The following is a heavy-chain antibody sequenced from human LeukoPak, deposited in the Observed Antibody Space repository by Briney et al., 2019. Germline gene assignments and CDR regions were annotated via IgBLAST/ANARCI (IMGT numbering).Heavy chain of an antibody. CDR1: GGSISSSSYY. D-gene: IGHD6-13*01. J-gene: IGHJ4*02. Sequence: KTSETLSLTCTVSGGSISSSSYYWGWIRQPPGKGLEWIGSIYYSGSTYYNPSLKSRVTISVDTSKNQFSLKLSSVTAADTAVYYCAASVMYSSPIVLFDYWGQGTLVTVSS. CDR2: IYYSGST. V-gene: IGHV4-39*07. CDR3: AASVMYSSPIVLFDY.